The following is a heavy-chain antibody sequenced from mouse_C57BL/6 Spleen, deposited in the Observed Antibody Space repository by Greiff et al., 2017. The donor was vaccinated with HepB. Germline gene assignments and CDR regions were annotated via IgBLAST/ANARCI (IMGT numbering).Heavy chain of an antibody. V-gene: IGHV1-50*01. CDR3: ARGAYYDYFYFDY. CDR2: IDPSDSYT. J-gene: IGHJ2*01. Sequence: VQLQQSGAELVKPGASVKLSCKASGYTFTSYWMQWVKQRPGQGLEWIGEIDPSDSYTNYNQKFKGKATLTVDTSSSTAYMQLSSLTSEDSAVYYCARGAYYDYFYFDYWGQGTTLTVSS. D-gene: IGHD2-4*01. CDR1: GYTFTSYW.